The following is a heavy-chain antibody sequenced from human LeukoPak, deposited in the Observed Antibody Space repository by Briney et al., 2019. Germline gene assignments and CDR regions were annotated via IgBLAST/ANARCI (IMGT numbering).Heavy chain of an antibody. J-gene: IGHJ4*02. CDR2: ITGNNAI. D-gene: IGHD6-19*01. Sequence: PGGSLRLSCSASGFSFLGYSMNWVRQAPGKGLEWVSSITGNNAIYYADSMKGRITISRDNAKNSLYLQMNGLRAEDTAVYYCAKGPSSGWYYFDYWGQGTLVTVSS. CDR3: AKGPSSGWYYFDY. V-gene: IGHV3-21*04. CDR1: GFSFLGYS.